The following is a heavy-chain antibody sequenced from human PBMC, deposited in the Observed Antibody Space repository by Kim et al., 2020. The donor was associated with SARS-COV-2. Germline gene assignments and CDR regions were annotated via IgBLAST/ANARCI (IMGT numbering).Heavy chain of an antibody. CDR1: GFTFSDYY. CDR2: ISSSGSTI. CDR3: ARDGYCSSTSCSRSTNKYYYYYGMDV. Sequence: GGSLRLSCAASGFTFSDYYMSWIRQAPGKGLEWVSYISSSGSTIYYADSVKGRFTISRDNAKNSLYLQMNSLRAEDTAVYYCARDGYCSSTSCSRSTNKYYYYYGMDVWGQGTTVTVSS. V-gene: IGHV3-11*01. D-gene: IGHD2-2*01. J-gene: IGHJ6*02.